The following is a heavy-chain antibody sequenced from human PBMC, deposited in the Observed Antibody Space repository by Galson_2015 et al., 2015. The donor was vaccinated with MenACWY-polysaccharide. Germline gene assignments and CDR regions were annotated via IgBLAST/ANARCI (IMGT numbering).Heavy chain of an antibody. CDR3: ARVGVPKRGGNCYFDY. CDR2: IYHSGST. D-gene: IGHD3-10*01. CDR1: GGSISSSNW. J-gene: IGHJ4*02. Sequence: SETLSLTCAVSGGSISSSNWWSWVRRPPGKGLEWIGEIYHSGSTNYNPSLKSRVTISVDKSKNQLSLKLSSVTAADTAVYYCARVGVPKRGGNCYFDYWGQGTLVTVSS. V-gene: IGHV4-4*02.